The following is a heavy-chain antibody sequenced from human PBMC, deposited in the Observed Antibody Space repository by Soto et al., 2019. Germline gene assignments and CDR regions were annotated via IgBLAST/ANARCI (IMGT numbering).Heavy chain of an antibody. D-gene: IGHD3-10*01. CDR2: IGVSSDA. J-gene: IGHJ4*02. Sequence: GGSLRLSCAASGFTFSSYAMSWARQAPGKGLEWVSSIGVSSDAYCADSVKGRFTISRDNSRNTLYLQMNSLRAEDTALYYCANNYLFDSWGQGTLVPVSS. V-gene: IGHV3-23*01. CDR1: GFTFSSYA. CDR3: ANNYLFDS.